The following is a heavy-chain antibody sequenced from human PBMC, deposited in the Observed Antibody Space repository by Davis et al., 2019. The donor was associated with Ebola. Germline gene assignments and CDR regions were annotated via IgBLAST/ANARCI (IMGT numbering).Heavy chain of an antibody. CDR3: AKGLGASDWYAFDY. D-gene: IGHD6-19*01. CDR2: ISSSSSYI. V-gene: IGHV3-21*04. J-gene: IGHJ4*02. Sequence: GGSLRLSCAASGFTFSIYGMNWVRQAPGKGLEWVSSISSSSSYIYQADSVKGRFTISRDNSKNTLYLQMNSLRADDTAVYYCAKGLGASDWYAFDYWGQRALVTVSS. CDR1: GFTFSIYG.